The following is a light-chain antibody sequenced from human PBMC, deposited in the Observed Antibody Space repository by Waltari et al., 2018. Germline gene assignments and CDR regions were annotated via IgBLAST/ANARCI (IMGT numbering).Light chain of an antibody. CDR3: QQANTFPYT. CDR2: AAS. V-gene: IGKV1-12*01. J-gene: IGKJ2*01. CDR1: QDVSTW. Sequence: DIQMTQSTSSVSASVGDSGPITYRASQDVSTWLSWYQQKPGKAPQLLIYAASRLQSGVPSRFSGSGSGTDFTLTISTLQPEDFATYYCQQANTFPYTFGQGTKLEI.